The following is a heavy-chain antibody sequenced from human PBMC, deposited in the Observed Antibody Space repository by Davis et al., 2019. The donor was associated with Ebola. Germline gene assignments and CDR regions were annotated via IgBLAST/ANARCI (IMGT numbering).Heavy chain of an antibody. CDR3: ARESGYFDY. CDR1: GFTFSSYG. Sequence: GESLKISCAASGFTFSSYGMHWVRQAPGKGLEWVAVIWYDGSNKYYADSVKGRFTISRDNSKNTLYLQMNSLRAEDTAVYYCARESGYFDYWGQGTLVTVSS. V-gene: IGHV3-33*01. J-gene: IGHJ4*02. CDR2: IWYDGSNK.